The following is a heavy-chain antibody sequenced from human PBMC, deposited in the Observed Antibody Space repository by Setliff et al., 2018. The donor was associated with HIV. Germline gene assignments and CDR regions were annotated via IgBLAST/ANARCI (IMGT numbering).Heavy chain of an antibody. Sequence: ASVKVSCKASGYTFTGYYMHWVRQAPGQGLEWMGWINPNSGGTNYAQKFQGRVTMTRDTSISTAYMELSRLRSDDTAVYYCARSGYSSSWYLDYYHYYGMDVWGQGTTVTVSS. CDR1: GYTFTGYY. V-gene: IGHV1-2*02. CDR2: INPNSGGT. J-gene: IGHJ6*02. D-gene: IGHD6-13*01. CDR3: ARSGYSSSWYLDYYHYYGMDV.